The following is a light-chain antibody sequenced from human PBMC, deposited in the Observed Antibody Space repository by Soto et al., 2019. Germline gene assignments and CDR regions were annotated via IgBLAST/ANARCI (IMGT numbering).Light chain of an antibody. CDR3: HQYNNWPRT. Sequence: EIVLTQSPATLSLSPGERATLSCRASQTVRNNNLAWYQQKPGQAPSLLIYSASTRATGIPARFSGSGSGTEFTLTISSLPSEDFALYFCHQYNNWPRTFGQGTRLEIK. J-gene: IGKJ5*01. CDR1: QTVRNNN. CDR2: SAS. V-gene: IGKV3-15*01.